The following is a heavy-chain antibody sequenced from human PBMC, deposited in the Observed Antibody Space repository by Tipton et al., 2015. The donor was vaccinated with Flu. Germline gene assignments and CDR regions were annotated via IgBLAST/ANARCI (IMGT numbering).Heavy chain of an antibody. CDR2: IYYSGST. CDR3: ARGEWSLEKSGYSGPNWFDP. V-gene: IGHV4-59*01. CDR1: GGSISSYY. Sequence: TLSLTCTVSGGSISSYYWSWIRQPAGKGLEWIGYIYYSGSTNYNPSLKSRVTISVDTSKNQFSLKLSSVTAADTAVYYCARGEWSLEKSGYSGPNWFDPWGQGTLVTVSS. D-gene: IGHD5-12*01. J-gene: IGHJ5*02.